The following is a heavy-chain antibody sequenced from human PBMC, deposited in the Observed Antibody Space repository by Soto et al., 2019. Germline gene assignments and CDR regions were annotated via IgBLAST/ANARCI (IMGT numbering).Heavy chain of an antibody. Sequence: QVQLVQSGAEVKKPGSSVKVSCKASGGTFSSYAISWVRQAPGQGLEWMGGIIPIFGTANYAQKFQGRVTITADEYTSTAYMELSSLRSEDTAVYYCASFIRWNYPYYYYGMDVWGQGTTVTVSS. CDR2: IIPIFGTA. CDR1: GGTFSSYA. CDR3: ASFIRWNYPYYYYGMDV. J-gene: IGHJ6*02. D-gene: IGHD1-7*01. V-gene: IGHV1-69*01.